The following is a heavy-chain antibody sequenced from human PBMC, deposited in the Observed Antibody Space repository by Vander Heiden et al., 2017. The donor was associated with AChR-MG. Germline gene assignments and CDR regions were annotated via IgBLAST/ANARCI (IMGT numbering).Heavy chain of an antibody. CDR3: ASPLGVRGFDY. J-gene: IGHJ4*02. CDR1: GGSISSSSYY. Sequence: QLQLQESGPGLVKPSETLSLTCTVSGGSISSSSYYWGWIRQPPGKGLEWIGSIYYSGSTYYNPSLKSRVTISVDTSKNQFSLKLSSVTAADTAVYYCASPLGVRGFDYWGQGTLVTVSS. V-gene: IGHV4-39*01. D-gene: IGHD7-27*01. CDR2: IYYSGST.